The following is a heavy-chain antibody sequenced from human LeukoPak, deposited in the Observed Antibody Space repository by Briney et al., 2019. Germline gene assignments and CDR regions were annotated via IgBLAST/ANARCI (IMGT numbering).Heavy chain of an antibody. D-gene: IGHD2-15*01. CDR1: GGSISSDSYY. CDR2: ISGSGGST. Sequence: ETLSLTCTVSGGSISSDSYYWGWIRQPPGKGLEWVSAISGSGGSTYYADSVKGRFTISRDNSKNTLYLQMNSLRAEDTAVYYCAKDAAVVVAATPLYYFDYWGQGTLVTVSS. CDR3: AKDAAVVVAATPLYYFDY. J-gene: IGHJ4*02. V-gene: IGHV3-23*01.